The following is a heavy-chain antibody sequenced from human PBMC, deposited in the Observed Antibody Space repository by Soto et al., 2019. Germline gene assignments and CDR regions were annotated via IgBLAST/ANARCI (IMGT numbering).Heavy chain of an antibody. J-gene: IGHJ6*03. CDR2: ISYDGSNK. D-gene: IGHD4-17*01. Sequence: PGGSLRLSCAASGFTFSSYGMHWVRQAPGKGLEWVAVISYDGSNKYYADSVKGRFTISRDNSKNTLYLQMNSLRAEDTAVYYCAKGRYGDSVSYYYYYMDVWGKGTTVTVSS. CDR3: AKGRYGDSVSYYYYYMDV. CDR1: GFTFSSYG. V-gene: IGHV3-30*18.